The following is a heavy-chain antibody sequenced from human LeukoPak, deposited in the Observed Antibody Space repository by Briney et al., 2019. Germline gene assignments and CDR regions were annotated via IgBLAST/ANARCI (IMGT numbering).Heavy chain of an antibody. CDR3: VRSPGYFDY. Sequence: SQTLSLTCAISGDSVSSNSAAWNWIRQSPSRGLEWLGRTYYRSKWNSNYAESVKSRIVINPDTSKNQFSLQLNSVTPEDTAVYYCVRSPGYFDYWGQGILVTVSS. CDR2: TYYRSKWNS. CDR1: GDSVSSNSAA. J-gene: IGHJ4*02. V-gene: IGHV6-1*01.